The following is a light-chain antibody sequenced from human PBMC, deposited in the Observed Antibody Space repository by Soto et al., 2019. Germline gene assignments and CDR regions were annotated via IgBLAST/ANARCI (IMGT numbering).Light chain of an antibody. J-gene: IGLJ2*01. V-gene: IGLV1-47*01. CDR2: RNN. CDR1: SSNIGSNY. Sequence: QAVVTQPPSASGTPGQRVTISCSGSSSNIGSNYVYWYQQLPGTAPKLLIYRNNQRPSGVPDRFSGSKSGTSASLAISGLRSEDEADYYCAAWDDSLVVFGGGTNVTVL. CDR3: AAWDDSLVV.